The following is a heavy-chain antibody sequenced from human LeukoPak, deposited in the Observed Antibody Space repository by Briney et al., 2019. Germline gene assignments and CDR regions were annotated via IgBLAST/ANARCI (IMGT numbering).Heavy chain of an antibody. CDR3: ARDRRGNDILTGYEDY. D-gene: IGHD3-9*01. CDR2: IWYDGSNK. J-gene: IGHJ4*02. V-gene: IGHV3-33*01. CDR1: GFTFSSYG. Sequence: GGSLRLSCAASGFTFSSYGMHWVRQAPGKGLEWVAVIWYDGSNKYYADSVKGRFTISRDNSKNTLYLQMNSLGAEDTAVYYCARDRRGNDILTGYEDYWGQGTLVTVSS.